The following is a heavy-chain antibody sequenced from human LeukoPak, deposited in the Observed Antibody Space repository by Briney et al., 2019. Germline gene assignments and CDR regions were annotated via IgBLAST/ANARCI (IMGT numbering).Heavy chain of an antibody. CDR2: ISSSSSYI. D-gene: IGHD3-22*01. CDR1: GFTFSSYN. J-gene: IGHJ4*02. V-gene: IGHV3-21*01. CDR3: ARSRYYYASSDYFDY. Sequence: PVGSLRLSCAASGFTFSSYNMNWVRQAPGKGLEWVSSISSSSSYIYYADSVKGRFTISRDNAKNSLYLQMNSLRAEDTAVYYCARSRYYYASSDYFDYWGQGTLVTVSS.